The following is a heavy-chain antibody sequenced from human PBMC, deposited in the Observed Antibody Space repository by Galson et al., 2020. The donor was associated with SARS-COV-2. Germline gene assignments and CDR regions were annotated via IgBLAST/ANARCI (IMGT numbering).Heavy chain of an antibody. CDR1: GFTFDDYA. V-gene: IGHV3-9*01. D-gene: IGHD3-22*01. CDR2: ISWNSGSI. J-gene: IGHJ4*02. Sequence: GGSLRLSCAASGFTFDDYAMHWVRQAPGKGLEWVSGISWNSGSIGYADSVKGRFTISRDNAKNSLYLQMNSLRAEDTALYYCAKASKYYYDSSGYIFDYWGQGTLVTVSS. CDR3: AKASKYYYDSSGYIFDY.